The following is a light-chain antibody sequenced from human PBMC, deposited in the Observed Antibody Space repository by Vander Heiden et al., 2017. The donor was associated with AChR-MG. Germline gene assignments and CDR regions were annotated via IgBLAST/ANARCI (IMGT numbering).Light chain of an antibody. CDR3: AAWDDSLSGPV. CDR2: RNN. Sequence: QSVLTQPPSASGTPGQRATISCSGSSSNIGSNYVYWYQQLPGTATKLLIYRNNQRPSGVPDRFSGSKSGTAASLAISGLRSEDEADYYCAAWDDSLSGPVFGGGTKLTVL. V-gene: IGLV1-47*01. J-gene: IGLJ3*02. CDR1: SSNIGSNY.